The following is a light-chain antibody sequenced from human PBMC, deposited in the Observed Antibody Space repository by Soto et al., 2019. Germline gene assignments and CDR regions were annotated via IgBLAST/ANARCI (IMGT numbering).Light chain of an antibody. CDR3: QQYSSSPWT. CDR2: GAS. J-gene: IGKJ1*01. Sequence: EIVLTQSPGTLSLSPGERATLSCRASQSVSSNYLAWYQQKPGQAPRLLIYGASSRATGIPDRFSGSESGTDFTLTIIRLEPEDFAVYYCQQYSSSPWTFGQGTKVEIK. V-gene: IGKV3-20*01. CDR1: QSVSSNY.